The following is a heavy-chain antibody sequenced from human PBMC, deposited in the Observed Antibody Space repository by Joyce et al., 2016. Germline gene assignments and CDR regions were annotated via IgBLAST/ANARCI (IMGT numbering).Heavy chain of an antibody. CDR2: IYSESDT. V-gene: IGHV3-53*01. J-gene: IGHJ6*02. CDR3: ARVTGSEGWYGKYYYHIMDV. CDR1: GLTVSGNY. Sequence: EVQLVGSGGGLFQPGGSLRLSCAVSGLTVSGNYMSWVRQAPGKGLEWVSIIYSESDTYYAHSVKGRFTISRDNSKNTLYLQMNSLRAEDTAVYYCARVTGSEGWYGKYYYHIMDVWGQGTTVTVSS. D-gene: IGHD6-19*01.